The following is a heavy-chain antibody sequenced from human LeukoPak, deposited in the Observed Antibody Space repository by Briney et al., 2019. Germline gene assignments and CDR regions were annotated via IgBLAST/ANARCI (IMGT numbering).Heavy chain of an antibody. CDR1: GYSFTSYW. V-gene: IGHV5-10-1*01. D-gene: IGHD6-13*01. CDR2: IDPSDSYT. CDR3: ARRYRSSWYAADY. Sequence: GESLKISCKGSGYSFTSYWISWVRQIPGKGLEWMGRIDPSDSYTIYSPSFRGHVTISADKSISTAYLQWSSLKASDTAMYYCARRYRSSWYAADYWGQGTLVTVSS. J-gene: IGHJ4*02.